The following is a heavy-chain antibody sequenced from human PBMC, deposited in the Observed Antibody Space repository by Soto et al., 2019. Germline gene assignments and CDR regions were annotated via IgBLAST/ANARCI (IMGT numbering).Heavy chain of an antibody. Sequence: GGSLRLSCAASRFTFRSYSMNWFRQAPGEGLEWVGFIRSKAYGGTTEYAASVKGRFTISRDDSKSIAYLQMNSLKTEDTAVYYCTRVRYSYGSYYYYGMDVWGQGTTVTVSS. CDR2: IRSKAYGGTT. J-gene: IGHJ6*02. CDR3: TRVRYSYGSYYYYGMDV. V-gene: IGHV3-49*03. D-gene: IGHD5-18*01. CDR1: RFTFRSYS.